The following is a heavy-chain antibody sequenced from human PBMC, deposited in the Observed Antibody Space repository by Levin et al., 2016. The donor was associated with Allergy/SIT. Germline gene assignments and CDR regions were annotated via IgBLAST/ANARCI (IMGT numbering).Heavy chain of an antibody. CDR3: ARAGPYGGAFDI. V-gene: IGHV1-18*01. J-gene: IGHJ3*02. CDR2: ISAYNGNT. D-gene: IGHD4-23*01. Sequence: WVRQAPGQGLEWMGWISAYNGNTNYAQKLQGRVTMTTDTSTSTAYMELRSLRSDDTAVYYCARAGPYGGAFDIWGQGTMVTVSS.